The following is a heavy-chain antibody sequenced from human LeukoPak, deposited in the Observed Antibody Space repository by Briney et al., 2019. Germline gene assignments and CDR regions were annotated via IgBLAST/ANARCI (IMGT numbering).Heavy chain of an antibody. D-gene: IGHD4-17*01. V-gene: IGHV3-30*03. CDR1: GFTFSSYW. CDR3: ARVWEGVYGDFSYYFDY. J-gene: IGHJ4*02. CDR2: ISYDGSNK. Sequence: GGSLRLSCGASGFTFSSYWMHWVRQAPGKGLEWVAVISYDGSNKYYADSVKGRFTISRDNSKNTLYLQMNSLRAEDTAVYYCARVWEGVYGDFSYYFDYWGQGTLVTVSS.